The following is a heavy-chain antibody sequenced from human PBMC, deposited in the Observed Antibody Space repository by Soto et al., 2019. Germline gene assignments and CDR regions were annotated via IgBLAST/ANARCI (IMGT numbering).Heavy chain of an antibody. D-gene: IGHD3-16*01. CDR3: ASRRDPRGPVDY. CDR1: GASMSSGGYY. CDR2: IYYSGST. J-gene: IGHJ4*02. Sequence: PSETLSLTCTVSGASMSSGGYYWTWIRQSPGKGLEWIGYIYYSGSTYYNPSLESRVAISLDRSKNQFSLTLSSVTAADTAVYFCASRRDPRGPVDYWGQGTLVTVSS. V-gene: IGHV4-30-4*08.